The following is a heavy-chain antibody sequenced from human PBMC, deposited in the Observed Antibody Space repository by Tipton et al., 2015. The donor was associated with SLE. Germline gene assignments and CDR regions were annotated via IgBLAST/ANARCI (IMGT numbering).Heavy chain of an antibody. CDR2: IYSGGSST. CDR1: GFTVSSNY. V-gene: IGHV3-23*03. D-gene: IGHD3-10*01. J-gene: IGHJ6*03. CDR3: ANTGAFYGSAPIDV. Sequence: QLVQSGGGLVQPGGSLRLSCAASGFTVSSNYMSWVRQAPGKGLEWVSVIYSGGSSTYYADSVKGRFTISRDNSKNTLYLQMNSLSAEDTAVYYCANTGAFYGSAPIDVWGKGTTVTVSS.